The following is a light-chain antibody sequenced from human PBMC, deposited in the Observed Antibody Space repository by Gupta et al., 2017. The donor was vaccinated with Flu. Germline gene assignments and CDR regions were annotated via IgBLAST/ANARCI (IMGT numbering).Light chain of an antibody. CDR3: QQYEAYPLT. CDR2: KAS. Sequence: DSQMTQSPSTLSASVGDRVTITCRASQSISSWLAWYQQKPGKAPKLLIYKASILESGVPSRFSGSGSGTEFTLTISSLQPDDLAAYYCQQYEAYPLTFGGGTKVEIK. CDR1: QSISSW. V-gene: IGKV1-5*03. J-gene: IGKJ4*01.